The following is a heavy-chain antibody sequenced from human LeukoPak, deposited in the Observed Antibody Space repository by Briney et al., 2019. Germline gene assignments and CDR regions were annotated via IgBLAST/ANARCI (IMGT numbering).Heavy chain of an antibody. CDR1: GYTLTNYA. CDR3: ATIQPLYSSSWPFDY. D-gene: IGHD6-13*01. J-gene: IGHJ4*02. V-gene: IGHV1-24*01. CDR2: FDPEDGET. Sequence: ASVKVSCKASGYTLTNYAISWVRQAPGQGLEWMGGFDPEDGETIYAQKFQGRVTMTEDTSTDTAYMELSSLRSEDTAVYYCATIQPLYSSSWPFDYWGQGTLVTVSS.